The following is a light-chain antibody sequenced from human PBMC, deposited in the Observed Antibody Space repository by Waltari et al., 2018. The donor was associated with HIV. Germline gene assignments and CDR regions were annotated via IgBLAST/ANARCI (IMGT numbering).Light chain of an antibody. CDR1: QSVSSSY. CDR2: GAS. CDR3: QQYGSSPMYT. V-gene: IGKV3-20*01. Sequence: EIVLTQSPGTLSLSAGERATLSCRASQSVSSSYLAWYQQKPGQAPRLLIYGASGRATGIPDRFSGSGSGTDFTLTISRLEPEDIAVYYCQQYGSSPMYTFGQGTKLEIK. J-gene: IGKJ2*01.